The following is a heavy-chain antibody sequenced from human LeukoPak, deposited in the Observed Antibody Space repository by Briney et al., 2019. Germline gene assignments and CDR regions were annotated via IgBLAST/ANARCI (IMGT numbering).Heavy chain of an antibody. CDR1: GFSLSRNG. J-gene: IGHJ6*02. D-gene: IGHD5-18*01. CDR2: ILSDGSYE. CDR3: AKDTAMADYYYYGMDV. V-gene: IGHV3-30*02. Sequence: PGGSLRLSCATSGFSLSRNGMHWVRQAPGQGLEWVAFILSDGSYEYYADSVKGRFTISRDTSRNTLFLQMNSLRAEDTALYYCAKDTAMADYYYYGMDVWGQGTTVTVSS.